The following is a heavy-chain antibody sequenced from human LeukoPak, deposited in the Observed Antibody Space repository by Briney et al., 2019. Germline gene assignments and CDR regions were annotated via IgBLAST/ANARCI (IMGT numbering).Heavy chain of an antibody. J-gene: IGHJ4*02. CDR3: TTHTGYGSKWLLDH. D-gene: IGHD2-2*01. CDR2: IKSKSDGEIT. CDR1: GFTFSNAW. Sequence: GGSLRLSCATSGFTFSNAWMSWVRRAPGKGLEWVGRIKSKSDGEITDYAAPVKGRFTISRDDSKNTLYVQMNSLKTEDTAVYYCTTHTGYGSKWLLDHWGQGTLVTVSS. V-gene: IGHV3-15*01.